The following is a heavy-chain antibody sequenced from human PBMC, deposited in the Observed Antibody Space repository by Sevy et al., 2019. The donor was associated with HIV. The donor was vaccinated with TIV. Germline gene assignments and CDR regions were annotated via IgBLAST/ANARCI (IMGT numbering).Heavy chain of an antibody. V-gene: IGHV3-74*01. CDR3: ARGCGGDCAGAFDI. Sequence: GGSLRLSCAASGFTFSSYWMHWVRQAPGKGLVWVSRINSDGSSTHYADSVKGQFTISRDNAKNTLYLQMNSLRAEDTAVYYCARGCGGDCAGAFDIWGQGTMVTVS. CDR1: GFTFSSYW. CDR2: INSDGSST. D-gene: IGHD2-21*02. J-gene: IGHJ3*02.